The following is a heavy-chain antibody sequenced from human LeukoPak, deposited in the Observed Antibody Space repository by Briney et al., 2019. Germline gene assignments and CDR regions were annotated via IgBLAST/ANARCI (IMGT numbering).Heavy chain of an antibody. J-gene: IGHJ3*02. V-gene: IGHV4-61*01. Sequence: SETLSLTCTVSGGSVSSGSYYWSWIRQPPGKGLEWIGYIYYSGSTNYNPSLKSRVTISVDTSKNQFSLKLSSVTAADTAVYYCARHGGEMATIIAFDIWGLGTMVTVSS. D-gene: IGHD5-24*01. CDR3: ARHGGEMATIIAFDI. CDR2: IYYSGST. CDR1: GGSVSSGSYY.